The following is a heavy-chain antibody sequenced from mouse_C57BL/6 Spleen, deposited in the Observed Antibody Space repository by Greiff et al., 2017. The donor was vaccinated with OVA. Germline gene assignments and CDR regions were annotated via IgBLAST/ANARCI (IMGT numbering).Heavy chain of an antibody. CDR1: GFHIKNPY. J-gene: IGHJ3*01. V-gene: IGHV14-3*01. CDR2: IDPANGHT. Sequence: LQQSVAELVRPGASVKLSCTASGFHIKNPYMPWVKQRPEPGLEWIGRIDPANGHTKYAPKFQGKATITADTSSNTAYLQRSSLTSEDTAIYYCAILDGDYFAWLAYWGQGTLVTVSA. D-gene: IGHD2-13*01. CDR3: AILDGDYFAWLAY.